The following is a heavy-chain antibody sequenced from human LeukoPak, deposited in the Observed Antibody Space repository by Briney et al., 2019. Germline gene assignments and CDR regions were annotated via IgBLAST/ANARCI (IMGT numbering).Heavy chain of an antibody. Sequence: SETLSLTCAVYGGSFSGYYWSWIRQPPGKGLEWIGEINHSGSTNYNPSLKSRVTISVDTSKNQFSLKLSSVTAADTAVYYCARGRIASGYYYAKNSDFDYWGQGTLVTVSS. D-gene: IGHD3-22*01. V-gene: IGHV4-34*01. CDR3: ARGRIASGYYYAKNSDFDY. CDR1: GGSFSGYY. J-gene: IGHJ4*02. CDR2: INHSGST.